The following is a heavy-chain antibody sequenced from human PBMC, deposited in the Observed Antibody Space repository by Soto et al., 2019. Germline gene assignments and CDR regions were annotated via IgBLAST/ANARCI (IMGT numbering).Heavy chain of an antibody. J-gene: IGHJ6*02. CDR1: GFTFSSYW. D-gene: IGHD6-13*01. CDR3: ARDRSSSWYGGSGWYWGDYGMDV. Sequence: GGSLRLSCAASGFTFSSYWMSWVRQAPGKGLEWVANIKQDGSEKYYVDSVKGRFTISRDNAKNSLYLQMNSLRAEDTAVYYCARDRSSSWYGGSGWYWGDYGMDVWGQGTTVTVSS. CDR2: IKQDGSEK. V-gene: IGHV3-7*03.